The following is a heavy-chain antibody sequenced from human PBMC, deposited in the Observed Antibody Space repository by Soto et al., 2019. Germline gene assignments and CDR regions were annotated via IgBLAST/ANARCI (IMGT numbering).Heavy chain of an antibody. CDR1: GYTFTGYY. CDR3: ARDPGFSDTAMVYYDFDY. J-gene: IGHJ4*02. CDR2: INPNSGGT. Sequence: GASVKVSCKASGYTFTGYYVHWVRQAPGQGLEWMGWINPNSGGTNYAQKFQGRVTMTRDTSISTAYMELSRLRSDDTAVYYCARDPGFSDTAMVYYDFDYWGQGTLVTVSS. V-gene: IGHV1-2*02. D-gene: IGHD5-18*01.